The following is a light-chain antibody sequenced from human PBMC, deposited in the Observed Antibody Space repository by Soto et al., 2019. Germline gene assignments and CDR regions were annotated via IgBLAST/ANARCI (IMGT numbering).Light chain of an antibody. CDR1: QNVRGY. CDR3: QQYGSSLYT. Sequence: EILLTQSPVTLSLSPGERATLSCRASQNVRGYLAWYQQKPGQAPRLLIYGASSRATGIPDRFSGSGSGTDFTLTINRLEPEDFAVYYCQQYGSSLYTFGQGTKVDIK. CDR2: GAS. J-gene: IGKJ2*01. V-gene: IGKV3-20*01.